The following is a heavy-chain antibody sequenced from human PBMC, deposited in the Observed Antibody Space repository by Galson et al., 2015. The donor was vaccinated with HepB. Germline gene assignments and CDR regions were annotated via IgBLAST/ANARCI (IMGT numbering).Heavy chain of an antibody. D-gene: IGHD1-26*01. Sequence: SLRLSCAASEFTFSRYWMYWVRQAPGKGLVWVSRINPDGSTTQYADSVKGRFTISRDNAKNTLFLQMDSLRAEDTALYYCAREGVSRSLDYWGQGTLVTVSS. CDR2: INPDGSTT. V-gene: IGHV3-74*03. CDR1: EFTFSRYW. J-gene: IGHJ4*02. CDR3: AREGVSRSLDY.